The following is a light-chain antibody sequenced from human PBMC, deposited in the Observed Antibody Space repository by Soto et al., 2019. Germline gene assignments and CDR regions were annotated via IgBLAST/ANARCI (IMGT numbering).Light chain of an antibody. V-gene: IGLV2-11*01. J-gene: IGLJ1*01. CDR2: DVS. CDR1: SSDVGAYRF. CDR3: CSYAGNNVYV. Sequence: QSFLTQPRSVSGSPGQSVTISCTGTSSDVGAYRFVSWYQQLPGKAPKVIIYDVSERPSGVPDRFSGSKSDNTASLTISGLQAEDEADYYCCSYAGNNVYVFGTGTKVTVL.